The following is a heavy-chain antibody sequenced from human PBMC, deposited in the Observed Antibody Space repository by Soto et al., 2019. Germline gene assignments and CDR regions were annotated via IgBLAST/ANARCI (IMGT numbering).Heavy chain of an antibody. V-gene: IGHV4-4*02. CDR1: GGSISDNW. CDR3: ARHIAVPRTRGFDF. Sequence: QVQLQESGPGLVKPSGPLSLTCAVSGGSISDNWWRWVRHPPGKGLAWIVEISHTGTTHYNPSLLSRGTISIDKSKYPYSLNLSSGTAADSAVYYCARHIAVPRTRGFDFWGQGTRVTVIS. CDR2: ISHTGTT. J-gene: IGHJ4*02. D-gene: IGHD2-21*01.